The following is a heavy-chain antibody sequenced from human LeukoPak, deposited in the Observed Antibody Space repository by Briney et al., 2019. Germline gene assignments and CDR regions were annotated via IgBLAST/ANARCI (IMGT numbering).Heavy chain of an antibody. J-gene: IGHJ4*02. CDR3: ARGYGYAGY. D-gene: IGHD5-18*01. V-gene: IGHV4-59*01. CDR1: GGSISSYY. Sequence: SETLSLTCTVSGGSISSYYWSWIRQPPGKGLEWIGYIYYSGSTNYNPSLKSRVTISVDTSKNQFSLKLSSVTAADTAVYYCARGYGYAGYWGQGTLVTVSS. CDR2: IYYSGST.